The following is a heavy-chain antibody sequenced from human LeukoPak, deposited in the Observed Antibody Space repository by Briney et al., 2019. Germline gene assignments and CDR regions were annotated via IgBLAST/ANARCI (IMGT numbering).Heavy chain of an antibody. CDR1: GFTFSSYA. D-gene: IGHD6-13*01. Sequence: GGSLRLSCAASGFTFSSYAMHWVRQAPGKGLEYVSAISSNGGSTYYANSVKGRFTISRDNSKNTLYLQMGSLRAEDMAVYYCAREGQQLVPYYYYGMDVWGQGTTVTVSS. CDR3: AREGQQLVPYYYYGMDV. CDR2: ISSNGGST. J-gene: IGHJ6*02. V-gene: IGHV3-64*01.